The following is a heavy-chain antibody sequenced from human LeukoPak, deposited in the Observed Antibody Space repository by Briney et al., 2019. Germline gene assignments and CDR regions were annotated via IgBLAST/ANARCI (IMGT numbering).Heavy chain of an antibody. CDR3: ARGLFDVVVVPALLAFDI. CDR2: INHSRST. D-gene: IGHD2-2*01. J-gene: IGHJ3*02. Sequence: SETLSLTCAVYGGSFSGYYWSWIRQPPGKGLEWIGEINHSRSTNYNPSLKSRVTISVDASKNQFSLKLSSVTATDTAVYYCARGLFDVVVVPALLAFDIWGQGTMVTVSS. V-gene: IGHV4-34*01. CDR1: GGSFSGYY.